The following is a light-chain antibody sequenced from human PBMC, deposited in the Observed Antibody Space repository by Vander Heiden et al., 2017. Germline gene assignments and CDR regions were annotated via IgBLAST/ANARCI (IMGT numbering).Light chain of an antibody. V-gene: IGKV3-11*01. CDR2: DAS. J-gene: IGKJ2*01. CDR3: QQRNSWPRT. Sequence: EIVLTQSPATLSLSPGERATLSCRASQGISADLAWYQQKPGQAPRLLIYDASNRATGIPARFSGSGSGTDFTLTISNLEPEDFAVYYCQQRNSWPRTFGQGTKVEI. CDR1: QGISAD.